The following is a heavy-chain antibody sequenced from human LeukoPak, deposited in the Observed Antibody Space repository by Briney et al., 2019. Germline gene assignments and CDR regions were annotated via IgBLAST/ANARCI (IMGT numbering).Heavy chain of an antibody. J-gene: IGHJ3*02. CDR3: ASLKTTVAHAGDAYGI. CDR1: GLTFSSYW. V-gene: IGHV3-7*01. D-gene: IGHD4-11*01. Sequence: PGGSLRLSCAASGLTFSSYWMSWVRQVPGKGLEWVANIKQDGSDKYYVDSVKGRFTISRDNAKNSLYLQVNSLRAEDTAMYYCASLKTTVAHAGDAYGIWGQGTMVTVSS. CDR2: IKQDGSDK.